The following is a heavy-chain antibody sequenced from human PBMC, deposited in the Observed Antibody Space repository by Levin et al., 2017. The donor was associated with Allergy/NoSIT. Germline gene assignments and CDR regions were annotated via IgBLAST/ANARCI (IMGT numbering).Heavy chain of an antibody. V-gene: IGHV3-74*01. CDR3: TSLTGTTSDF. J-gene: IGHJ4*02. D-gene: IGHD1-20*01. Sequence: GESLKISCAGSGFTFSNYWMHWVRQAPGKGLVWVSRIKSDGSSTSYADSVKGRFTISRDNAKNTLYLQMNSLRAEDTAVYYCTSLTGTTSDFWGQGTLVTVSS. CDR1: GFTFSNYW. CDR2: IKSDGSST.